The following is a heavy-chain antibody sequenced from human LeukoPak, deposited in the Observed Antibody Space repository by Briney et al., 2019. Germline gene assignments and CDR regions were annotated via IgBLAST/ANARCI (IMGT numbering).Heavy chain of an antibody. Sequence: GGSLRLSCAASGFTVSSNYMSWVRQAPGKGLEWVSVIYSGGSTYYADSVKGRFTISRDNSKNTLYLQMNSLRAEDTAVYYCARDQLGRRENYFDYWGQGTLVTVSS. D-gene: IGHD1-1*01. J-gene: IGHJ4*02. CDR1: GFTVSSNY. V-gene: IGHV3-66*01. CDR2: IYSGGST. CDR3: ARDQLGRRENYFDY.